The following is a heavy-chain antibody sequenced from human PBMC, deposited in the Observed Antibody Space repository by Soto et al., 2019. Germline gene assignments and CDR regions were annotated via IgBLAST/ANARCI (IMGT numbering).Heavy chain of an antibody. D-gene: IGHD3-10*01. CDR2: MNANSGNT. CDR1: GYTFSSYD. J-gene: IGHJ5*02. CDR3: ATANYGSESYYQRGGWFDR. V-gene: IGHV1-8*01. Sequence: QVQLVQSGAEVKKPGASVKVSSKASGYTFSSYDFNWVRQATGQGLEWMGWMNANSGNTGYAQKFQGRCTMTRNTSISTAYMELSSLKSEDTAVYYCATANYGSESYYQRGGWFDRWGQGTLVTVSS.